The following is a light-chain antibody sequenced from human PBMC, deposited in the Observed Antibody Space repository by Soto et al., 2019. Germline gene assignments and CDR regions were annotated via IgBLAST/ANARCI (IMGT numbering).Light chain of an antibody. CDR3: QQRGNWPS. CDR2: DAS. V-gene: IGKV3-11*01. CDR1: QSISRY. J-gene: IGKJ4*01. Sequence: EILFTQSPATLSLSPGERPTLSCRASQSISRYLAWYQQKPGQAPRLLIYDASNTATGIPARFSGSGSGTVFTLTIRSLEPEDVAVYYCQQRGNWPSFGGGTKVDIK.